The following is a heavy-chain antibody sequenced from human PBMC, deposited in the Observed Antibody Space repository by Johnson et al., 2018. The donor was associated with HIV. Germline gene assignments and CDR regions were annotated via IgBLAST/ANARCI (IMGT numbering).Heavy chain of an antibody. CDR2: IKQDGSEK. V-gene: IGHV3-7*01. CDR1: GFTFSSYW. Sequence: EVQLMESGGGLVQPGGSLRLSCAASGFTFSSYWMSWVRQAPGKGLEWVANIKQDGSEKYYVDSVKGRFTISRDNAKNSLYLQMNSLRAEDTAVYYCASGGMNRPVDAFDIWGQGTMVTVSS. D-gene: IGHD1-26*01. CDR3: ASGGMNRPVDAFDI. J-gene: IGHJ3*02.